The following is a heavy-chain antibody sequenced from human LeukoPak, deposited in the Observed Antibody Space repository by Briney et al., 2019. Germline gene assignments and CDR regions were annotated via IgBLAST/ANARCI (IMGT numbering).Heavy chain of an antibody. J-gene: IGHJ6*04. CDR2: IKQDGSEK. Sequence: GGSLRPSCEASGFTFSSYWMSWVRQAPGKGLEWVANIKQDGSEKYYVDSVKGRFTISRDNAKNSLYLQMNSLRAEDTAVYYCARGEYSGGPYYYYGMDVWGKGTTVTVSS. CDR3: ARGEYSGGPYYYYGMDV. CDR1: GFTFSSYW. V-gene: IGHV3-7*03. D-gene: IGHD6-6*01.